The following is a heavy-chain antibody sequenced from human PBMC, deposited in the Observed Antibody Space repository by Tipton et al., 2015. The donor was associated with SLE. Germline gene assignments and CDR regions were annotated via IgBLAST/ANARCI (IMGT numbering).Heavy chain of an antibody. Sequence: QLVQSGGGLVKPGGSLRLSCAASGFTFNTYSMNWVRQAPGKGLEWVSSISSSSTYIYYADSVKGRFTISRDNAKNSLYLQMNSLRAEDTAVYYCARNIVAAGGVDYWCQGTLVTVSS. CDR1: GFTFNTYS. CDR3: ARNIVAAGGVDY. V-gene: IGHV3-21*01. D-gene: IGHD6-25*01. CDR2: ISSSSTYI. J-gene: IGHJ4*02.